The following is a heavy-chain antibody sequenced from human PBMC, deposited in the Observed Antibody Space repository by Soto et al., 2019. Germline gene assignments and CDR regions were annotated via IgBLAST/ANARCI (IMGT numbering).Heavy chain of an antibody. J-gene: IGHJ6*02. Sequence: EVQLVESGGGLVQPGRSLRLSCVASGFSFDDYAMHWVRQAPGKGLEWVSGISWNSGSIAYADSVKGRFTISRDNAKNSLYLQMNSLRGEDTALYYCAKDWNYYGLDVWGQGTTVTVSS. D-gene: IGHD1-1*01. V-gene: IGHV3-9*01. CDR3: AKDWNYYGLDV. CDR2: ISWNSGSI. CDR1: GFSFDDYA.